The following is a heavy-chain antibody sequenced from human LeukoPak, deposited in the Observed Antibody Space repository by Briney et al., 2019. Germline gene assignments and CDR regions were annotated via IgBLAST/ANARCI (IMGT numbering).Heavy chain of an antibody. Sequence: GGSLRLSCAASGFTFSSYAMHWVRQAPGKGLEWVAVISYDGSNKYYADSVKGRFTISRDNSKNTLYLQMNSLRAEDTAVYYWARDSPFLEWLLYHLGYWGQGTPVNGPS. CDR2: ISYDGSNK. CDR1: GFTFSSYA. V-gene: IGHV3-30-3*01. CDR3: ARDSPFLEWLLYHLGY. D-gene: IGHD3-3*02. J-gene: IGHJ4*02.